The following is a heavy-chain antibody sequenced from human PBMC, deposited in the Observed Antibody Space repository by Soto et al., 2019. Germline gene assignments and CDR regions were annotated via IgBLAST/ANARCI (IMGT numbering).Heavy chain of an antibody. Sequence: SVKVSCKASGFTFTSSAMQWVRQARGQRLEWIGWIVVGSGNTNYAQKFQERVTITRDMSTSTAYMELSSLRSEDTAVYYCAASTRFIRGAFDIWGQGTMVTVSS. J-gene: IGHJ3*02. CDR2: IVVGSGNT. D-gene: IGHD2-2*01. CDR1: GFTFTSSA. CDR3: AASTRFIRGAFDI. V-gene: IGHV1-58*02.